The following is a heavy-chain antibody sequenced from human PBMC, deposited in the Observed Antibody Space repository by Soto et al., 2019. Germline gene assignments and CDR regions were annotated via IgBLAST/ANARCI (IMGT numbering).Heavy chain of an antibody. V-gene: IGHV1-3*01. Sequence: QVQLVQSGAEVTQPGASVKVSCKASGYTFSNYAIQWVRQAPGQRLEWLAWINSGNGDTKYSQDFQGRVTITRDTSASTAYMELSSLGSEDTAVYYCARWKRYFDLLSSFDYWGQGTLVTVSS. J-gene: IGHJ4*02. D-gene: IGHD3-9*01. CDR1: GYTFSNYA. CDR3: ARWKRYFDLLSSFDY. CDR2: INSGNGDT.